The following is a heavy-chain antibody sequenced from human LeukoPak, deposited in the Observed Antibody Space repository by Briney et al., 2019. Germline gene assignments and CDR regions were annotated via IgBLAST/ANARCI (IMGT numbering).Heavy chain of an antibody. D-gene: IGHD2-15*01. Sequence: PSQTLSLTCTVCGGSMSREIYYWSWIRRPAGKGLEWSVRIYTSGSTNYNPSLKSRVTISVDTSKNQFSVSLSSVTVAATAVYYCAGTRRYCSGGSCYNWFDPWGQGTLVIVSS. CDR3: AGTRRYCSGGSCYNWFDP. V-gene: IGHV4-61*02. CDR2: IYTSGST. CDR1: GGSMSREIYY. J-gene: IGHJ5*02.